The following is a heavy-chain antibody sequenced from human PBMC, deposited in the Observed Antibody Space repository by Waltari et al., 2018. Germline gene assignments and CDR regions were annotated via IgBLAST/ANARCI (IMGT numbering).Heavy chain of an antibody. Sequence: QVQLVQSGAEVKKPGASVKVSCKASGYTFTSYDINWVRQATGQGLEWMGWMNPNGGNKCYAQKFQGRVTITRNTTISTAYMELSSLRSEDTAVYYCARPNYHDAFDIWGQGTMVTVSS. CDR2: MNPNGGNK. J-gene: IGHJ3*02. V-gene: IGHV1-8*03. CDR3: ARPNYHDAFDI. D-gene: IGHD2-8*01. CDR1: GYTFTSYD.